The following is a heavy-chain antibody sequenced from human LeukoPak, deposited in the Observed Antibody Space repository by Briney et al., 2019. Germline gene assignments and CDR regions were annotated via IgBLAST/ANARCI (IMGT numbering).Heavy chain of an antibody. V-gene: IGHV1-8*01. Sequence: ASVKVSCKASGYTFTSYDINWVRQATGQGHEWMGWMNPNSGNTGYAQKFQGRVTMTRNTSISTAYMELSSLRSEDTAVYYCARGVKDGSGSYYHDYWGQGTLVTVSS. CDR3: ARGVKDGSGSYYHDY. CDR2: MNPNSGNT. CDR1: GYTFTSYD. J-gene: IGHJ4*02. D-gene: IGHD3-10*01.